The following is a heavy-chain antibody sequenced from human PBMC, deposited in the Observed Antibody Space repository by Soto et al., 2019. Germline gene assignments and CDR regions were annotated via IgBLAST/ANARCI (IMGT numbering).Heavy chain of an antibody. Sequence: QVQLVESGGGVVQPGRSLRLSCAASGFTFSSYGMHWVRQAPGKGLEWVAVISYDGSNKYYADSVKGRFTISIDNANNTLYLQMNSLRAEDAAVSYCSHSSGLDYWGQGTLVTVSS. CDR1: GFTFSSYG. J-gene: IGHJ4*02. D-gene: IGHD6-19*01. CDR3: SHSSGLDY. CDR2: ISYDGSNK. V-gene: IGHV3-30*03.